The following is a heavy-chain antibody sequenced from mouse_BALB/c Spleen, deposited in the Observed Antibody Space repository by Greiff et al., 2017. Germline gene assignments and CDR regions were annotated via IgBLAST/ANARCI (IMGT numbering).Heavy chain of an antibody. D-gene: IGHD2-14*01. Sequence: EVQVVESGGGLVKPGGSLKLSCAASGFTFSSYAMSWVRQTPEKRLEWVATISSGGSYTYYPDSVKGRFTISRDNAKNTLYLQMSSLRSEDTAMYYCARSDGYDTYFDYWGQGTTLTVSS. J-gene: IGHJ2*01. CDR2: ISSGGSYT. V-gene: IGHV5-9-3*01. CDR1: GFTFSSYA. CDR3: ARSDGYDTYFDY.